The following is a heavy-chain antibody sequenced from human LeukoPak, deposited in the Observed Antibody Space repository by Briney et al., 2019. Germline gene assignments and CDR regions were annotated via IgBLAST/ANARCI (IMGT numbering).Heavy chain of an antibody. CDR3: ARRGYASGSFGY. Sequence: PSETLSLTCTVSGGSISSYYWSWIRQPAGKGLEWIGRIYTSGSTNYNPSLKSRVTISVDTSKNQFSLRLSFVTAADTAVYYCARRGYASGSFGYWGQGTLVTVSS. D-gene: IGHD3-10*01. CDR2: IYTSGST. CDR1: GGSISSYY. V-gene: IGHV4-4*07. J-gene: IGHJ4*02.